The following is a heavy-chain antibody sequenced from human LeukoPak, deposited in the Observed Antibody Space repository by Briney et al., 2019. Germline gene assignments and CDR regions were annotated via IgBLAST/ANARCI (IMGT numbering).Heavy chain of an antibody. CDR2: ITAGNGNT. CDR3: ASLLGVRGVIRYYFDY. J-gene: IGHJ4*02. CDR1: GYTFTNYA. V-gene: IGHV1-3*01. Sequence: GALVKVSCKASGYTFTNYALHWVRQAPGQRPEWMGWITAGNGNTKYSQNFQGRVTITRDTSASTAYMELSSLRSEDTAVYYCASLLGVRGVIRYYFDYWGQGTLVTVSS. D-gene: IGHD3-10*01.